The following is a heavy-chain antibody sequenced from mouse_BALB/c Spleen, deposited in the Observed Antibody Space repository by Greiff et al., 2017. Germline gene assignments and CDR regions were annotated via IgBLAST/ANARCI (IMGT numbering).Heavy chain of an antibody. V-gene: IGHV5-4*02. CDR2: ISDGGSYT. Sequence: EVQLVESGGGLVKPGGSLKLSCAASGFTFSDYYMYWVRQTPEKRLEWVATISDGGSYTYYPDSVKGRFTISRDNAKNNLYLQMSSLKSEDTAMYYCARELPFAYWGQGTLVTVSA. D-gene: IGHD5-5*01. CDR3: ARELPFAY. CDR1: GFTFSDYY. J-gene: IGHJ3*01.